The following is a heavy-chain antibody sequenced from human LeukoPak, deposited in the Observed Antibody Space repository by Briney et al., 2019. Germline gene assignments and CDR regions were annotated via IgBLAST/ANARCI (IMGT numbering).Heavy chain of an antibody. V-gene: IGHV1-46*01. CDR1: GYTFTSYY. CDR2: INPSGGST. J-gene: IGHJ5*02. CDR3: ARDNSVEDTAWWFDP. D-gene: IGHD4-23*01. Sequence: ASVKVSCKASGYTFTSYYMHWVRQAPGQGREWMGIINPSGGSTSYAQKFQGRVTMTRDMSTSTDYMELSSLRSEDTAVYYCARDNSVEDTAWWFDPWGQGTLVTVPS.